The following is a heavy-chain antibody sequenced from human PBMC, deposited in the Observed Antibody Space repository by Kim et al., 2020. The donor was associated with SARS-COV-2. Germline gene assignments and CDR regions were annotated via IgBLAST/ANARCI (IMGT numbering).Heavy chain of an antibody. CDR3: VRDYCTTTSCYLLHTMDV. D-gene: IGHD2-2*01. J-gene: IGHJ6*02. CDR2: ISSNGGNT. Sequence: GGSLRLSCSASGFTFSSYAMHWVRQAPGKGLEYVSAISSNGGNTYYADSVKGRFTISRDNSKNTLYLQMSSLRAEDTAVYYCVRDYCTTTSCYLLHTMDVWGQGTTVTVSS. V-gene: IGHV3-64D*06. CDR1: GFTFSSYA.